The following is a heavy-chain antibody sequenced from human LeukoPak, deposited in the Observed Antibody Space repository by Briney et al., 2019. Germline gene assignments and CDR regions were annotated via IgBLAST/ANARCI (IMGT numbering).Heavy chain of an antibody. CDR2: IKVDGSRE. Sequence: GGSLRLSCAASGFTFTNYWLSWVRQAPGKGLEWVANIKVDGSREYYVDSVKGRFTISRDNAKNSLYLQMNSLRAEDTAVYYCARGGIDGYIDYWGQGTRVTVSS. V-gene: IGHV3-7*01. D-gene: IGHD1-26*01. CDR1: GFTFTNYW. CDR3: ARGGIDGYIDY. J-gene: IGHJ4*02.